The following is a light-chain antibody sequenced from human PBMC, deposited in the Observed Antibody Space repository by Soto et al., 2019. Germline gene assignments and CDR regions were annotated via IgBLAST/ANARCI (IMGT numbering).Light chain of an antibody. Sequence: DIQMTQSPSSMSASVGDRVTITCRARQDISNSLAWYQQKPGKVPKVLIYAASTLQSGVPSRFSGSGSGTDFTLNISSLQPEDAATYSCHHHNSAPRTFGQGTQVEIK. J-gene: IGKJ1*01. V-gene: IGKV1-27*01. CDR3: HHHNSAPRT. CDR2: AAS. CDR1: QDISNS.